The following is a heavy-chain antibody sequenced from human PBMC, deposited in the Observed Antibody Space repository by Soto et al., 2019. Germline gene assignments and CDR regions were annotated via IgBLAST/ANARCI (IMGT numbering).Heavy chain of an antibody. D-gene: IGHD3-22*01. Sequence: PGGSLRLSCAASGSTFSSYEMNWVRQAPGKGLEWVSYISSSGRTIHYADSVKGRFTVSRDNAKNSLYLQMNSLRAEDTAVYYCAKDIYDSSGYSDYWGQGTLVTVSS. CDR2: ISSSGRTI. CDR3: AKDIYDSSGYSDY. J-gene: IGHJ4*02. CDR1: GSTFSSYE. V-gene: IGHV3-48*03.